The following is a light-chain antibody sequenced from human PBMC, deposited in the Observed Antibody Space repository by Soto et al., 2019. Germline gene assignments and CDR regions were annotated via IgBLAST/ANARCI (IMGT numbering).Light chain of an antibody. CDR2: RVS. J-gene: IGKJ1*01. V-gene: IGKV2-30*01. CDR1: QSVVYSDGIAY. Sequence: DVVMTQSPLSLPVTLGQPASISCRSSQSVVYSDGIAYLTWFQQRPGQSPRRLIYRVSNRDSGVPGRFSGSGSGTDFTLKISRVEAEDVGVYYCMQGTHWPPTFGLGTKVEIK. CDR3: MQGTHWPPT.